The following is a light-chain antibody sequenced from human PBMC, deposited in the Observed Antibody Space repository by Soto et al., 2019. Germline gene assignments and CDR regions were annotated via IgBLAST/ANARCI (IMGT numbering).Light chain of an antibody. J-gene: IGKJ1*01. Sequence: DIQMTPSPSSLSASVGDRVTITCRASQGISNYLAWYQQKPGKVPKLLIYAASTLQSGVPSRFSGSGSGKDFTLTISSLQHEDVATYYCQKYNSAPRTFGQGTKVEIK. CDR3: QKYNSAPRT. V-gene: IGKV1-27*01. CDR2: AAS. CDR1: QGISNY.